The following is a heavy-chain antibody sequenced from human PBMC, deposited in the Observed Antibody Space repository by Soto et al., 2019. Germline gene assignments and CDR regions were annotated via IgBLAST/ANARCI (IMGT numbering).Heavy chain of an antibody. CDR3: ARDPEYGAGSSI. V-gene: IGHV1-69*01. D-gene: IGHD3-10*01. J-gene: IGHJ4*02. Sequence: HVQLVQSGAEVKKPGSSVKVSCKASGGTFDSYGISWIRQAPGQGLEWMGGIIPMIGAANYAQKFQGRVTITADGATSTVYMEVSSLKSEDTDVYFCARDPEYGAGSSIWGQGTLVTVSS. CDR2: IIPMIGAA. CDR1: GGTFDSYG.